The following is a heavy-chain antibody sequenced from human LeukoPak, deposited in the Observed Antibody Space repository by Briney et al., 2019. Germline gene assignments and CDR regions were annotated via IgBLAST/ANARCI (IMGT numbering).Heavy chain of an antibody. V-gene: IGHV4-4*07. CDR3: ARSIDYYDSSGPDY. CDR2: IYTSGST. D-gene: IGHD3-22*01. CDR1: GGSISSYY. Sequence: SETLSLTCTASGGSISSYYWSWLGQPAGKGLEWIGRIYTSGSTNYNPSLKSRVTMSVDTSKNQFSLKLSSVTAADTAVYYCARSIDYYDSSGPDYWGQGTLVTVSS. J-gene: IGHJ4*02.